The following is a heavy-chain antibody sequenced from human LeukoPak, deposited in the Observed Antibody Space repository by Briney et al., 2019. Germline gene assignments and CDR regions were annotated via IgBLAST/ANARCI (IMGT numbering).Heavy chain of an antibody. CDR3: ARDNGYYQDSSAYYGHFQH. D-gene: IGHD3-22*01. CDR2: TYYRSKWYN. Sequence: SQTLSLTCAISGDIVSSNSAAWHWIRQSPSRGLEWLGRTYYRSKWYNDYAVSVKSRITINPDTSKDQFSLQLNSVTPEDTAVYYCARDNGYYQDSSAYYGHFQHWGQGTLVTVSS. CDR1: GDIVSSNSAA. J-gene: IGHJ1*01. V-gene: IGHV6-1*01.